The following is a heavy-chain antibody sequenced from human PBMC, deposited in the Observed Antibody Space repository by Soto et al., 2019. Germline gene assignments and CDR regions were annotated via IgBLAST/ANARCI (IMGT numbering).Heavy chain of an antibody. J-gene: IGHJ4*02. CDR3: ARGGGGDYAFEY. V-gene: IGHV1-18*01. CDR1: GYTFTNYG. CDR2: INAYNGNT. Sequence: QVQLMQSGAEVKKPGASVKVSCKASGYTFTNYGFSWVRQAPGQGLEWMGWINAYNGNTNYAQKFQGRVTVTTDTSPRTANMGRRSLRSDDTAVYSRARGGGGDYAFEYWGRGTLVTVSS. D-gene: IGHD4-17*01.